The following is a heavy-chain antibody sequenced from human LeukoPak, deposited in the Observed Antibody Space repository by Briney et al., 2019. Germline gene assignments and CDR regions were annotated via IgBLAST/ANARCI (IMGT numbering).Heavy chain of an antibody. CDR2: ISSGGSYT. CDR3: VKGSQAARPYYFDY. J-gene: IGHJ4*02. CDR1: GFVFNSVA. V-gene: IGHV3-23*01. Sequence: PEASLRLSCAASGFVFNSVAMSWVRQAPGKGLEWVSAISSGGSYTWYADSVKGRFIISRNNSENTLSLQMNSPRVEDTAVYFCVKGSQAARPYYFDYWGQGNLVTVSS.